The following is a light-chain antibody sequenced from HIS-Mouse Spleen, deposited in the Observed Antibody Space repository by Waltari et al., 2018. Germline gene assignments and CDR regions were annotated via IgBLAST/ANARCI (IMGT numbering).Light chain of an antibody. Sequence: EIVMTQSPATLSVSPGERATLSCRASQSVSSNLAWYQQKPGQAPRLRISGPSTRATGIPARFSGSGSGTEFTLTISSLQSEDFAVYYCQQYNNWPPSYTFGQGTKLEIK. CDR3: QQYNNWPPSYT. CDR2: GPS. CDR1: QSVSSN. J-gene: IGKJ2*01. V-gene: IGKV3-15*01.